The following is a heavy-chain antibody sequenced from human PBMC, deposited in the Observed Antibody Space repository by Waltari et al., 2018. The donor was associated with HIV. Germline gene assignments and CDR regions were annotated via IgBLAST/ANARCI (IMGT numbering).Heavy chain of an antibody. D-gene: IGHD6-6*01. Sequence: QVQLQQWGAGLLKPSETLSLTCAVYGGSFSGYYWSWIRQPPGKGLEWIGEINHSGSTNYNPSLKSRVTISVDTSKNQFSLKLSSVTAADTAVYYCARGPVGYSSSSGWYFDLWGRGTLVTVSS. J-gene: IGHJ2*01. CDR1: GGSFSGYY. CDR2: INHSGST. V-gene: IGHV4-34*01. CDR3: ARGPVGYSSSSGWYFDL.